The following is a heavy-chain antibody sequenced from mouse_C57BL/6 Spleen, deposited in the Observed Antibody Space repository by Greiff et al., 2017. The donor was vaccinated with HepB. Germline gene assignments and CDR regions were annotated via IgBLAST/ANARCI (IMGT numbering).Heavy chain of an antibody. J-gene: IGHJ1*03. CDR3: ARPVNDYYGSSWYFDV. V-gene: IGHV2-2*01. Sequence: QVQLQQSGPGLVQPSQSLSITCTVSGFSLTSYGVHWVRQSPGKGLEWLGVIWSGGSTDYNAAFISRLSISKDNSKSQVFFKMNSLQADDTAIYYCARPVNDYYGSSWYFDVWGTGTTVTVSS. CDR1: GFSLTSYG. CDR2: IWSGGST. D-gene: IGHD1-1*01.